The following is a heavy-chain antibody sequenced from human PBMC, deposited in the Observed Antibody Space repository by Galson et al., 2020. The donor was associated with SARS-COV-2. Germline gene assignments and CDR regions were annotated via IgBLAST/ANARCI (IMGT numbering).Heavy chain of an antibody. D-gene: IGHD6-25*01. V-gene: IGHV4-39*01. CDR1: AGSISSSSYY. J-gene: IGHJ4*02. CDR3: ARLGLAAAAFDY. Sequence: SETLSLTCTVSAGSISSSSYYWGWIRQPPGKGLERIGSIYYTGTTYYNPSLRSPVTISIDTSKQFSLKLRSVTAADTALYYCARLGLAAAAFDYWGQGTLVTVSS. CDR2: IYYTGTT.